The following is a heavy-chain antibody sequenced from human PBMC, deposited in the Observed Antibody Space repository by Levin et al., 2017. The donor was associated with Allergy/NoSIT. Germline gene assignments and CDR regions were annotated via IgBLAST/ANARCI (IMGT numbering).Heavy chain of an antibody. D-gene: IGHD3-22*01. CDR2: IYYSGST. CDR3: VVYYDSTGYYPGAFDL. J-gene: IGHJ3*01. V-gene: IGHV4-39*07. Sequence: SETLSLTCTVSGDSISSRNCYWGWIRQPPGKGLEWIGRIYYSGSTNYNPSLKSRVTISLDTSNNRISLRLTSVTAADTAGYYCVVYYDSTGYYPGAFDLWGQGTVVTVSS. CDR1: GDSISSRNCY.